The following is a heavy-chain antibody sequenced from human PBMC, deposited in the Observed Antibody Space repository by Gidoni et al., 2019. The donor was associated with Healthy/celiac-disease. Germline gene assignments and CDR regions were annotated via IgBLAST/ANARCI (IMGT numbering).Heavy chain of an antibody. CDR3: ARDVGYYYDSSETGWFDP. V-gene: IGHV4-31*03. Sequence: PSQTLSLTCTVSGGSISRGGYYWSWIRQHPGKGLEWIGYIYYSGSTYYNPSLKSRVTISVDTSKNQFSLKLSSVTAADTAVYYCARDVGYYYDSSETGWFDPWGQGTLVTVSS. CDR1: GGSISRGGYY. J-gene: IGHJ5*02. D-gene: IGHD3-22*01. CDR2: IYYSGST.